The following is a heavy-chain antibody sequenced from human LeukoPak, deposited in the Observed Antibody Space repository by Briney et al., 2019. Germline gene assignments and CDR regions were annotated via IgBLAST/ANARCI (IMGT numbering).Heavy chain of an antibody. V-gene: IGHV3-43*02. Sequence: GVSLRLSCAASGFSFDDSAMYWVRQAPGKGLEWVSLISGDGASAFYADSVKGRFTISRDNSKNSLYLQMNSLRTEDTAFYYCAKDDSTGGFDYWGQGTLVTVSS. CDR3: AKDDSTGGFDY. CDR2: ISGDGASA. J-gene: IGHJ4*02. CDR1: GFSFDDSA. D-gene: IGHD7-27*01.